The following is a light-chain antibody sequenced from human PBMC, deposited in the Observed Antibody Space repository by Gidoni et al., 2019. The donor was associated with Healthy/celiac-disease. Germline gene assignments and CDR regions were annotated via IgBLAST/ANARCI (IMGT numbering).Light chain of an antibody. CDR1: QDISNY. CDR2: DAS. CDR3: QQYDNLRLT. Sequence: DIQMTPSPSYLSASVGDRVTITCQASQDISNYLNWYQQKPGKAHKRLIYDASNLETGVPSRFSGSGSGTDFTFTISSLQPEDIATYYCQQYDNLRLTFXGXTKVEIK. V-gene: IGKV1-33*01. J-gene: IGKJ4*01.